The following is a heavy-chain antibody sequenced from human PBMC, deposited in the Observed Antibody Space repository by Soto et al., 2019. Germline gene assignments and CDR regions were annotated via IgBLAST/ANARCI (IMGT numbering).Heavy chain of an antibody. CDR2: ISAYNGNT. D-gene: IGHD3-3*01. CDR3: ARDCPGLRFLEWLPSSYDY. J-gene: IGHJ4*02. CDR1: GYTFTSYG. V-gene: IGHV1-18*01. Sequence: GASVKVSCKASGYTFTSYGISWVRQAPGQGLEWMGWISAYNGNTNYAQKLQGRVTMTTDTSTSTAYMELRSLRSDDTAVYYCARDCPGLRFLEWLPSSYDYWGQGTLVTV.